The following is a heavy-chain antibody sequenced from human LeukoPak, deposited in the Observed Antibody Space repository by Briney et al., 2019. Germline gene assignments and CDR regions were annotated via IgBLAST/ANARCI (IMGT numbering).Heavy chain of an antibody. J-gene: IGHJ4*02. CDR2: INPSGGST. Sequence: ASVKVSCKASGYTFTSYYMHWVRQAPGQGLEWMGIINPSGGSTSYAQKFQGRVTMTRDTSTSTVYMELSSLRSEDTAVYHCARDASGQGVDTAMTAPCDYWGQGTLVTVSS. D-gene: IGHD5-18*01. CDR3: ARDASGQGVDTAMTAPCDY. CDR1: GYTFTSYY. V-gene: IGHV1-46*01.